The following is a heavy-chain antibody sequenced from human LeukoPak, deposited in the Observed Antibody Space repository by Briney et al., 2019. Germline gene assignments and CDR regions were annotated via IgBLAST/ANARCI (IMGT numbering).Heavy chain of an antibody. J-gene: IGHJ4*02. D-gene: IGHD6-6*01. CDR2: INPNNDFT. Sequence: ASVKVSCKASGYTFIGYSLHWVRQAPGQGLEWMGWINPNNDFTNYAQKFQGRVTMTTDTSTSTAYMELRSLRSDDTAVYYCARDKYKEQLGDDYWGQGTLVTVSS. CDR3: ARDKYKEQLGDDY. V-gene: IGHV1-2*02. CDR1: GYTFIGYS.